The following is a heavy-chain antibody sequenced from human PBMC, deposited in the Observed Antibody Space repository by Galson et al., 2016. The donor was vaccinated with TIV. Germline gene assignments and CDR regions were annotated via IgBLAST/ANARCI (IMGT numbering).Heavy chain of an antibody. J-gene: IGHJ4*02. CDR3: ARVGSTGWAHYFDY. CDR2: TTYDDSQK. Sequence: SLRLSCAASGFTFSSYTMHWVRQAPGKGLEWVAVTTYDDSQKYYADSVKGRFTISRDNSKNTLYLQMNSLAVEDTAVYYCARVGSTGWAHYFDYWGQGTLVTVSS. D-gene: IGHD6-19*01. CDR1: GFTFSSYT. V-gene: IGHV3-30*04.